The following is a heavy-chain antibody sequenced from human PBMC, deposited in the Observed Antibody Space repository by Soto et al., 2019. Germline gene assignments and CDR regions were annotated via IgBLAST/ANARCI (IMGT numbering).Heavy chain of an antibody. Sequence: ASVKVSCKASGYTFTSYGISWLRQAPGQGLEWMGWISAYNGNTNYAQKLQGRVTMTTDTSTSTAYMELRSLRSDDTAVYYCARDDCTNGVCYTLAYWGQGTLVTVSS. CDR3: ARDDCTNGVCYTLAY. CDR2: ISAYNGNT. J-gene: IGHJ4*02. V-gene: IGHV1-18*01. D-gene: IGHD2-8*01. CDR1: GYTFTSYG.